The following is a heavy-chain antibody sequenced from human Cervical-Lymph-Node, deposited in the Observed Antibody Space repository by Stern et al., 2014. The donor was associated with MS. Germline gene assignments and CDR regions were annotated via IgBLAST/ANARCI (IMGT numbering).Heavy chain of an antibody. Sequence: VQLVESGGGVVQPGRSLRLSCAASGFTFSSYAMHWVRQAPGKGLEWVAVISHDGSNKYYADSVKGRFTISRDNYKNTLYLQMNSLRAEDTAVYYCARDSFLGSWAGYYYYYGMDVWGQGTTVTVSS. J-gene: IGHJ6*02. D-gene: IGHD3-3*01. V-gene: IGHV3-30-3*01. CDR1: GFTFSSYA. CDR3: ARDSFLGSWAGYYYYYGMDV. CDR2: ISHDGSNK.